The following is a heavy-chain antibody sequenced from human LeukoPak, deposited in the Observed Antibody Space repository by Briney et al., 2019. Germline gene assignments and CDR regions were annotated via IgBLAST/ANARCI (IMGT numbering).Heavy chain of an antibody. D-gene: IGHD3-22*01. J-gene: IGHJ4*02. Sequence: SVKVSCRASGGTFSSYAISWVRQAPGQGLEWMGRIIPILGIANYAQKFQGRVTITADKSTSTAYMELSSLRSEDTAVYYCARVYYYDSSGYYYFDYWGQGTLVTVSS. CDR3: ARVYYYDSSGYYYFDY. CDR2: IIPILGIA. CDR1: GGTFSSYA. V-gene: IGHV1-69*04.